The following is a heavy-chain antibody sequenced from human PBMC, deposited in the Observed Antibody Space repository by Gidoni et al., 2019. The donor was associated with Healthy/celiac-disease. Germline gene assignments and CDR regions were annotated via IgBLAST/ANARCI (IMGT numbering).Heavy chain of an antibody. Sequence: GSLRLSCAASGFTVRSNSMNWVRQAPGEGLEWVSVTYTGGSTYYADSVKGRFTISRDNSKNTLYLQMNSLRAEDTAVYYCARLAGGYDSSGYYYYFYGMDVWGQGTTVTVSS. CDR3: ARLAGGYDSSGYYYYFYGMDV. V-gene: IGHV3-53*01. D-gene: IGHD3-22*01. CDR2: TYTGGST. CDR1: GFTVRSNS. J-gene: IGHJ6*02.